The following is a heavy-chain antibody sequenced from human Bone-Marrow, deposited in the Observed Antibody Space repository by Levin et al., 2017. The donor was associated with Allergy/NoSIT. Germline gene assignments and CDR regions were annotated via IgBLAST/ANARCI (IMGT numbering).Heavy chain of an antibody. CDR3: AREEDWAPRKWYFDL. CDR1: GYTFTSYY. V-gene: IGHV1-46*01. D-gene: IGHD2-15*01. J-gene: IGHJ2*01. Sequence: ASVKVSCKASGYTFTSYYMHWVRQAPGQGLEWMGIINPSGGGTLYAQNFQGRVTVTRDTSTSTVYMELSSLRSEDTAVYYCAREEDWAPRKWYFDLWGRGTLVSVSS. CDR2: INPSGGGT.